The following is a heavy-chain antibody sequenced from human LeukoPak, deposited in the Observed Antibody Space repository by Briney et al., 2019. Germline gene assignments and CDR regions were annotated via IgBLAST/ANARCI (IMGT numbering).Heavy chain of an antibody. CDR3: ARGRVSSSTWHSTYYYYFYMDV. CDR2: IYYSGTT. Sequence: PSETLSLTCTVSGGSISNTNYYWGWIRQPPGKGLEWIGTIYYSGTTYYNPSLKSRVTISVDTSKNQFSLKLSSVTAADTAVYYCARGRVSSSTWHSTYYYYFYMDVWGKGTTVTVSS. CDR1: GGSISNTNYY. J-gene: IGHJ6*03. D-gene: IGHD4-11*01. V-gene: IGHV4-39*07.